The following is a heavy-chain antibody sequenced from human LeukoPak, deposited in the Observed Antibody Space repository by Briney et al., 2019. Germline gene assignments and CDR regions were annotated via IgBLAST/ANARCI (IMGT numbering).Heavy chain of an antibody. CDR3: ARDAWIDAFDI. CDR2: IYYSGTT. Sequence: SETLSLTCTVSGGSISSYYWSWIRQPPGKGLEWIGYIYYSGTTNYNPSLKSRVTISVDTSKNQFSLKLTSVTAADTAVYYCARDAWIDAFDIWGQGTMVTVSS. J-gene: IGHJ3*02. CDR1: GGSISSYY. D-gene: IGHD1-1*01. V-gene: IGHV4-59*12.